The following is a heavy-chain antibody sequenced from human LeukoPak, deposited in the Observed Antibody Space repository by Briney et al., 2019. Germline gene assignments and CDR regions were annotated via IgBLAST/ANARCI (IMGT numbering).Heavy chain of an antibody. V-gene: IGHV3-49*03. Sequence: GGSLRLSCTASGFTFGDYAMSWFRQAPGKGLEWVGFIRSKAYGGTTEYAASVKGRFTISRDDSKSIAYLQMNSLKTEDTAVYYCTRVIDGYYNGSGSSTRYFDYWGQGTLVTVSS. CDR3: TRVIDGYYNGSGSSTRYFDY. J-gene: IGHJ4*02. D-gene: IGHD3-10*01. CDR1: GFTFGDYA. CDR2: IRSKAYGGTT.